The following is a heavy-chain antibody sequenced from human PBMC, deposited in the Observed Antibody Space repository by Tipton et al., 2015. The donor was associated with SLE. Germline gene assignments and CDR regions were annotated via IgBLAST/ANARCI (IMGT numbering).Heavy chain of an antibody. Sequence: TLSLTCAVYGGSFSGYYWTWIRQPPGKGLEWIGEINHSGRADYNPSLKSRVTMSVDTSKNQFSLKLGSVTAADTAVYFCARVANWYSIDYWGQGTLITVSS. J-gene: IGHJ4*02. CDR1: GGSFSGYY. D-gene: IGHD1/OR15-1a*01. V-gene: IGHV4-34*01. CDR2: INHSGRA. CDR3: ARVANWYSIDY.